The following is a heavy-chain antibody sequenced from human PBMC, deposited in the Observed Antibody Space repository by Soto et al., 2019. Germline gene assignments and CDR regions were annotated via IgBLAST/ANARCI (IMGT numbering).Heavy chain of an antibody. J-gene: IGHJ4*02. V-gene: IGHV4-59*08. CDR1: GASFSGYY. D-gene: IGHD4-17*01. CDR3: ARRYGVGFDY. Sequence: SETLSLTCAVYGASFSGYYWSRIRQPPGKGLEWIGYIYYSGSTNYNPSLKSRVTISVDTSKNQFSLKLSSVTAADTDVYYCARRYGVGFDYWGQGTLVTVSS. CDR2: IYYSGST.